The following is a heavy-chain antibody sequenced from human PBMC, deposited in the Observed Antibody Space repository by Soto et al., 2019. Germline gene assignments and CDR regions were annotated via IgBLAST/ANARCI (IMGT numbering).Heavy chain of an antibody. J-gene: IGHJ4*02. CDR3: AKWHTYNYDSLAFSGFDC. D-gene: IGHD3-16*01. CDR1: GFTFSSYS. V-gene: IGHV3-23*01. Sequence: QXRSCVASGFTFSSYSMTWVLQAPGMGLEWVSAISGGDGSPSYADSVKGRFTISRDNSKNTLYLHMNSLRADDTAAYYCAKWHTYNYDSLAFSGFDCWGQGTQVTVSS. CDR2: ISGGDGSP.